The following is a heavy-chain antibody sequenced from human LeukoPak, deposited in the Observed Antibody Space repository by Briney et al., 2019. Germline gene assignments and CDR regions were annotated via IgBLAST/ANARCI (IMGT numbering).Heavy chain of an antibody. D-gene: IGHD2-2*01. Sequence: GGPLRLSCAASGFTFSSYAMHWVRQAPGKGLEYVSAISSNGGSTYYANSVKGRFTISRDNSKNTLYLQMGSLRAEDMAVYYCARGEGIVVVPAAFDYWGQGTLVTVSS. CDR3: ARGEGIVVVPAAFDY. V-gene: IGHV3-64*01. CDR1: GFTFSSYA. J-gene: IGHJ4*02. CDR2: ISSNGGST.